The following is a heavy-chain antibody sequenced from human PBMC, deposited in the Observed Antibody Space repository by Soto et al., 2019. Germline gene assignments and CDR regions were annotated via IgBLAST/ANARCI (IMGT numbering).Heavy chain of an antibody. CDR2: IYHTGNT. D-gene: IGHD2-2*01. CDR1: GGSISDDSY. J-gene: IGHJ5*01. Sequence: SETLSLTCTVSGGSISDDSYWSWIRQTPGKGLEWIGYIYHTGNTYYNPSLRSRVSISVDKSKSQFSLKLISVTAADTAVYFCARDEYQLLSSVSWFDSWGQGTLVTV. CDR3: ARDEYQLLSSVSWFDS. V-gene: IGHV4-30-4*01.